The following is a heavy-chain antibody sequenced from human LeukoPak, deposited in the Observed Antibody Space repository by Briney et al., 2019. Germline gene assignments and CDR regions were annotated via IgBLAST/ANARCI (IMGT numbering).Heavy chain of an antibody. CDR2: ISGGGENT. J-gene: IGHJ4*02. CDR3: AKERSSGVYRLFDY. Sequence: GGSLRLSCAASGFTFSTYAMNWVRQAPGKGLEWVSGISGGGENTYYTDSVKGRFTISRDNSKDTLYLQMNSLRAEDTAVYYCAKERSSGVYRLFDYWGQGTLVTVSS. V-gene: IGHV3-23*01. D-gene: IGHD3-22*01. CDR1: GFTFSTYA.